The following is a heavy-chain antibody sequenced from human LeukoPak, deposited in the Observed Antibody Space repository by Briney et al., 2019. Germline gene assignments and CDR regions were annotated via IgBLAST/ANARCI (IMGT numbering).Heavy chain of an antibody. CDR1: GYTFTSYA. D-gene: IGHD3-16*02. CDR2: INTNTGNP. J-gene: IGHJ4*02. Sequence: ASVKVSCKASGYTFTSYAMNWVRQAPGQGLEWIGWINTNTGNPTYAQGFTGRFDFSLDTSVSTAYLQISSLEAEDTAVYYCARACQPLGGLSFPDYWGQGTLVTVSS. CDR3: ARACQPLGGLSFPDY. V-gene: IGHV7-4-1*02.